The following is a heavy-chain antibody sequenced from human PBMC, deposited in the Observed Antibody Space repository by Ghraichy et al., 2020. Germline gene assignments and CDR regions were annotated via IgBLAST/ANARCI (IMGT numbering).Heavy chain of an antibody. CDR3: ARAGTTTVGAFDY. Sequence: GGSLRLSCAASGFTFSDHYMDWVRQAPGKGLEWVGRTRNKVNSYTTEYAASVKGRFTISRDDSKNSVYLQMNSLKTEDTAVYYCARAGTTTVGAFDYWGQGTLVTVSS. D-gene: IGHD1-14*01. V-gene: IGHV3-72*01. CDR2: TRNKVNSYTT. J-gene: IGHJ4*02. CDR1: GFTFSDHY.